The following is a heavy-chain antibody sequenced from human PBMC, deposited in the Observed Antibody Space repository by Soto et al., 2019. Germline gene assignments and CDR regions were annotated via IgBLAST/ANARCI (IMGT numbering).Heavy chain of an antibody. D-gene: IGHD3-10*01. V-gene: IGHV3-23*01. Sequence: GKGLVWVSRISSNDGSSSYAASVKGRFTISRDNSKNTLYLQMNSLRAEDTAVYYCAKERGPMVRGPIDSCGQVSLFSV. J-gene: IGHJ4*02. CDR3: AKERGPMVRGPIDS. CDR2: ISSNDGSS.